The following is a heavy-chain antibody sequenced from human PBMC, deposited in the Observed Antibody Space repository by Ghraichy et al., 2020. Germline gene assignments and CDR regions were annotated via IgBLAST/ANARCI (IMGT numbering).Heavy chain of an antibody. D-gene: IGHD2-8*02. V-gene: IGHV1-8*03. CDR3: AVTPTGGVSYYYYGLDV. Sequence: ASVKVSCKASGYTFTRYDINWVRQATGQGLEWMGWMDPNSGNTGYAQKFQGRVTITRNTSISTAYMELSSLTSEDTAVYYCAVTPTGGVSYYYYGLDVWGQGTTVTVSS. CDR1: GYTFTRYD. J-gene: IGHJ6*02. CDR2: MDPNSGNT.